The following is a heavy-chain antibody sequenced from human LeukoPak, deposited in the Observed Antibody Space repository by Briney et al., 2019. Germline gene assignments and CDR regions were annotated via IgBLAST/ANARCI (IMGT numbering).Heavy chain of an antibody. D-gene: IGHD2-15*01. CDR3: ARDSPSSGGSCYILDY. V-gene: IGHV1-18*01. CDR1: GYTFTSYG. Sequence: ASVKVSCKASGYTFTSYGISWVRQAPGQGLEWMGWISAYNGNTNYAQKLQGRVTMTTDTSTSTAYMELRSLRSDDTAVYYCARDSPSSGGSCYILDYWGQGTLVTVSS. CDR2: ISAYNGNT. J-gene: IGHJ4*02.